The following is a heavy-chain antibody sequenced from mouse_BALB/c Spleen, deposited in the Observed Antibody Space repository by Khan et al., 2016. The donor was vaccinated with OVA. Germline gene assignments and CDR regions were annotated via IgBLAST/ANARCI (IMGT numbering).Heavy chain of an antibody. CDR1: GFTFSSYG. J-gene: IGHJ2*01. Sequence: EVELVESGGDLVKPGGSLKLSCAASGFTFSSYGMSWVRQTPDKRLEWVATISSGGSYTYFPDSVKGRFTISRDSAENTLHLQLSSLRSEDTAMFYCARQPGYYGSRSYFDYWGQGTTLPVSS. D-gene: IGHD1-1*01. V-gene: IGHV5-6*01. CDR2: ISSGGSYT. CDR3: ARQPGYYGSRSYFDY.